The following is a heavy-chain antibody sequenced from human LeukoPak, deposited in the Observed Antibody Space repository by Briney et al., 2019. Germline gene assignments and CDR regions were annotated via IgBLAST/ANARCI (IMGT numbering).Heavy chain of an antibody. V-gene: IGHV1-69*13. CDR1: GGTFSSYA. Sequence: GASVKVSCKASGGTFSSYAISWVRQAPGQGLELMGGIIPIFGTANYAQKFQGRVTITADESTSTAYMELSSLRSEDTAVYYRARIFGTTSRYYYYMDVWGKGTTVTVSS. D-gene: IGHD1-7*01. J-gene: IGHJ6*03. CDR3: ARIFGTTSRYYYYMDV. CDR2: IIPIFGTA.